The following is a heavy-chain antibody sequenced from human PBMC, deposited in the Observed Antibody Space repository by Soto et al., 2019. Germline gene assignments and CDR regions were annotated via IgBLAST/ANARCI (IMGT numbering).Heavy chain of an antibody. J-gene: IGHJ6*03. CDR2: INHSGST. CDR3: ARPLGPCPQRYMDV. D-gene: IGHD5-18*01. Sequence: QVQLQQWGAGLLKPSETLSLTCAVYGGSFSGYYWSWIRQPPGKGLEWIGEINHSGSTNYNPSLKSRVTISVDTSKNKFSLKLSSVTAADTAVYSCARPLGPCPQRYMDVWGKGTTVTVSS. V-gene: IGHV4-34*01. CDR1: GGSFSGYY.